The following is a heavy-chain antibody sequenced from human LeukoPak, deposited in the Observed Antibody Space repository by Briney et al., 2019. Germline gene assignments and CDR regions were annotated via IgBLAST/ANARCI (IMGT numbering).Heavy chain of an antibody. V-gene: IGHV4-39*01. J-gene: IGHJ6*03. D-gene: IGHD6-13*01. Sequence: SETLSLTCTVSGGSISSSSYYWGWIRQPPGKGLEWIGSIYYSGSTYYNPSLKSRVTISVDTSKNQFSLKLSSVTAADTAVYYCARVRRQLVLSYYYYYMDVWGKGTTVTVSS. CDR3: ARVRRQLVLSYYYYYMDV. CDR2: IYYSGST. CDR1: GGSISSSSYY.